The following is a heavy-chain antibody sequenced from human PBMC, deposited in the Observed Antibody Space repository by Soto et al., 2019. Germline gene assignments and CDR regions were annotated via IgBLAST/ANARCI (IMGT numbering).Heavy chain of an antibody. D-gene: IGHD6-6*01. J-gene: IGHJ4*02. CDR2: IDWDDDK. CDR1: GFSVSTSAMC. V-gene: IGHV2-70*01. Sequence: SGPTLVNPTQTLTLTCTVSGFSVSTSAMCVSWIRQPPGKALEWLALIDWDDDKYYSTSLKTRLTTSKHTSKNQVVLTMTNMDPVDTATYYCARIREYRSSECYFDYWGQGALVTAPQ. CDR3: ARIREYRSSECYFDY.